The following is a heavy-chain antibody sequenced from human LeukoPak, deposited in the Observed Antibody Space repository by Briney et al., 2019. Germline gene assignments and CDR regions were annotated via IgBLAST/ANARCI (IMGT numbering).Heavy chain of an antibody. CDR1: GGSISSYY. D-gene: IGHD6-6*01. V-gene: IGHV4-4*09. J-gene: IGHJ4*02. CDR2: IYTSGST. Sequence: KPSETLSLTCTVSGGSISSYYWSWIRQPPGKGLEWIGYIYTSGSTNYNPSLKSRVTISVDTSKNQFSLKLSSVTAADTAVYYCARVIAAAFDYWGQGTLVTVSS. CDR3: ARVIAAAFDY.